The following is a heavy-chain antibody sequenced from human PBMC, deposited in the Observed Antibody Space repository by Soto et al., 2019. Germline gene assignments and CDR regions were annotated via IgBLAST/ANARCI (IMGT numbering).Heavy chain of an antibody. Sequence: GGSLRLSCAASGFTVSSNYMSWVRQAPGKGLEWVSVIYSGGSTYYADSVKGRFTISRDNSKNTLYLQMNSLRAEDTAVYYCARVMGYCSSTSCYALSYYYYYMDVWGKGTTVTAP. CDR3: ARVMGYCSSTSCYALSYYYYYMDV. J-gene: IGHJ6*03. D-gene: IGHD2-2*01. CDR2: IYSGGST. V-gene: IGHV3-66*01. CDR1: GFTVSSNY.